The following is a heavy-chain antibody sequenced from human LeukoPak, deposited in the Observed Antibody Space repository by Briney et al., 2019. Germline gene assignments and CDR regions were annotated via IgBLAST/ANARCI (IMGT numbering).Heavy chain of an antibody. CDR1: GFTFSNYG. Sequence: GGSLRLSCAASGFTFSNYGMHWVRQAPDKGLEWVAFIWNDGSNKYYADSVKGRFTISRDNSTNTLYLQMNSLRAEDTAVYSCARGGIAVGFNWFDPWGQGTLVTVSS. CDR3: ARGGIAVGFNWFDP. J-gene: IGHJ5*02. CDR2: IWNDGSNK. D-gene: IGHD6-19*01. V-gene: IGHV3-33*01.